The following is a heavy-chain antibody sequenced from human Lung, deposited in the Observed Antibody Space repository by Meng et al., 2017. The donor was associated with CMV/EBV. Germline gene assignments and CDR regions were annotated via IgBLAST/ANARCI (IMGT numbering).Heavy chain of an antibody. D-gene: IGHD6-6*01. CDR2: IYGDDEK. CDR3: ARAAARPSDWFDP. Sequence: QITVEESGPTLVKPTQTLTLTCSFCGFSLRTSGLGWGWIRQPPGKALECLAIIYGDDEKRYSPSLESRLTVTKDTSKNQVVLTMTNMVPVDTATYYCARAAARPSDWFDPWGQGTLVTVSS. V-gene: IGHV2-5*02. CDR1: GFSLRTSGLG. J-gene: IGHJ5*02.